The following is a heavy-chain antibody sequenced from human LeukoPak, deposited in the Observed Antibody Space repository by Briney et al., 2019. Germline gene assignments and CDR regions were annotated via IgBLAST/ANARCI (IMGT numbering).Heavy chain of an antibody. CDR2: ISGSSNYM. CDR3: ARFLRATLGKY. Sequence: PGGSLRLSCAASGFTFSSFSMNWVRQTPGKGLEWVSSISGSSNYMSYADSVKGRFTISRDNAKNSLYLQMNSLRAEDTAVYYCARFLRATLGKYWGQGILVTVSS. D-gene: IGHD1-26*01. V-gene: IGHV3-21*06. J-gene: IGHJ4*02. CDR1: GFTFSSFS.